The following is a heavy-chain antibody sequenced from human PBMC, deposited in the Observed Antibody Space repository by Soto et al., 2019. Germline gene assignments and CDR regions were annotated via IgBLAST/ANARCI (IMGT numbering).Heavy chain of an antibody. CDR1: GYTFTSYD. CDR2: MSPNSGNT. J-gene: IGHJ6*02. CDR3: AREGQAPYYYYGMDV. Sequence: ASVKVSCKAAGYTFTSYDINWVRQAAGQGFEWMGWMSPNSGNTGYAQKFQGRVTMTRNTAISTAYMELSSLTSEDTAVYYCAREGQAPYYYYGMDVWGQGTAVTVSS. V-gene: IGHV1-8*01.